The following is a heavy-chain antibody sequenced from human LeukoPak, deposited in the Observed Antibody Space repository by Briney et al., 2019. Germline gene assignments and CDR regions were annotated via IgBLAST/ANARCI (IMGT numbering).Heavy chain of an antibody. CDR1: GFIFSDYY. D-gene: IGHD3-22*01. CDR3: ARVADYYDSSVLAY. Sequence: GGSLRLSCAASGFIFSDYYMSWIRQAPGKGLEWVSYISSSGSTMYYTDSVKGRFTISRDNAKDSLYLQMNRLRAEDTAVYYCARVADYYDSSVLAYWGQGTLVTVSS. V-gene: IGHV3-11*01. J-gene: IGHJ4*02. CDR2: ISSSGSTM.